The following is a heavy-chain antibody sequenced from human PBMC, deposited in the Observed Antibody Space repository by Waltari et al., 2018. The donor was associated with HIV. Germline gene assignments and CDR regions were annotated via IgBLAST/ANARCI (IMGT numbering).Heavy chain of an antibody. CDR3: ATFPINDHSNKRLGY. Sequence: EVPLVESGGGLVQPGGSLSRSCAALGFPSITSWMHWFRQALGKGLVWVSRINSDGSSTTYADSVKGRFTISRDNAKNTLYLQMNSLRDEDTAVYYCATFPINDHSNKRLGYWGQGTLVTVSS. CDR1: GFPSITSW. CDR2: INSDGSST. J-gene: IGHJ4*02. D-gene: IGHD4-4*01. V-gene: IGHV3-74*01.